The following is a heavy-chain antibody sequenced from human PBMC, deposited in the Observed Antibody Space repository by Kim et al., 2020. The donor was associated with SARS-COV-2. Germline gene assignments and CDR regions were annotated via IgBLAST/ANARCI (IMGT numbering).Heavy chain of an antibody. J-gene: IGHJ4*02. Sequence: ASVKVSCKASGYTFTGYYMHWVRQAPGQGLEWMGRINPNSGGTNYAQKFQGRVTMTRDTSISTAYMELSRLRSDDTAVYYCARLPPGWDAALRLLRDYWGQGTLVTVSS. CDR3: ARLPPGWDAALRLLRDY. D-gene: IGHD1-26*01. V-gene: IGHV1-2*06. CDR2: INPNSGGT. CDR1: GYTFTGYY.